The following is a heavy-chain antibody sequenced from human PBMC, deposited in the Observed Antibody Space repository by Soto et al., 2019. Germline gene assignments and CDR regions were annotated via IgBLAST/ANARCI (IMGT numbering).Heavy chain of an antibody. CDR2: ISAYNGNT. J-gene: IGHJ3*02. V-gene: IGHV1-18*01. CDR3: ARGSKLLYCSGGSCLRDDAFDI. Sequence: ASVKVSCKASGYTFTSYVISWVRQAPGQGLEWMGWISAYNGNTNYAQKLQGRVTMTTDTSTSTAYMELRSLRSDGAAVYYCARGSKLLYCSGGSCLRDDAFDIWGQGTMVTVSS. D-gene: IGHD2-15*01. CDR1: GYTFTSYV.